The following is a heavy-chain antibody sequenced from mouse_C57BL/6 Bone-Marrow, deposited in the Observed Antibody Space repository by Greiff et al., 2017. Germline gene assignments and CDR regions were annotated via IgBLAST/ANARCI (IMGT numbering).Heavy chain of an antibody. CDR3: ARLRRGNFDY. Sequence: DVKLVESGGGLVQPGGSLKLSCAASGFTFSDYGMAWVRQAPRKGPEWVAFICNLAYSIYYADTVTGRFTISRENANNTLYQVMSRLRAEDTAMYYGARLRRGNFDYWGQGTTLTVSS. J-gene: IGHJ2*01. CDR1: GFTFSDYG. CDR2: ICNLAYSI. V-gene: IGHV5-15*01.